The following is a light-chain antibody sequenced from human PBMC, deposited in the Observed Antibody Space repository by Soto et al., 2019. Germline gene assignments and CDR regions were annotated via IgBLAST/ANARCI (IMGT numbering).Light chain of an antibody. CDR2: AAS. CDR1: QSISSY. CDR3: QQTDSSPWT. J-gene: IGKJ4*01. Sequence: MSQSPSSLSASVGDRVTITCRASQSISSYLNWYQLNPGKAPKLLIYAASTLQSGTPSRFSGSGSGTDFTLTISSRQPEDFATYYCQQTDSSPWTFGG. V-gene: IGKV1-39*01.